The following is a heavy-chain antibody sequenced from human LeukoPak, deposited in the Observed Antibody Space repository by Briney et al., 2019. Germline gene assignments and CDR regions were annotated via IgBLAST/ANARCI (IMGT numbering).Heavy chain of an antibody. CDR2: IYPGDSDT. D-gene: IGHD3-10*01. CDR1: GYSFTSYW. Sequence: GESLRISCKGSGYSFTSYWIGWVRQMPGKGLEWMGIIYPGDSDTRYSPSFQGQVTISADKSISTAYLQWSSLKASDTAMYYCARDAHGSGSYYTYGMDVWGKGTTVTVSS. CDR3: ARDAHGSGSYYTYGMDV. V-gene: IGHV5-51*01. J-gene: IGHJ6*04.